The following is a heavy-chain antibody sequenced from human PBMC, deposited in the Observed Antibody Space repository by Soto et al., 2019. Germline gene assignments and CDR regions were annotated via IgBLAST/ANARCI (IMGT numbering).Heavy chain of an antibody. D-gene: IGHD1-26*01. CDR2: IFHSGST. V-gene: IGHV4-4*02. Sequence: SETLSLTCAVSGASIRSNNRWSWVRQPPGRGLEWIGEIFHSGSTNYNPSLKTRLTISVDKSKNQFSLKLSSVTAADTAVYYCARVYSGSYSDSWGRGTLVTVSS. CDR1: GASIRSNNR. J-gene: IGHJ4*02. CDR3: ARVYSGSYSDS.